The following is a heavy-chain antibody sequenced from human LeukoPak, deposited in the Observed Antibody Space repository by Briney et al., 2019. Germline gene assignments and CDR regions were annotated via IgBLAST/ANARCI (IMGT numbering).Heavy chain of an antibody. J-gene: IGHJ3*02. Sequence: GGSLRLSCAASGFTFANFAMGWVRQAPAKGLEWVSTMTGSGGETWYADSVKGRFTVSRDMSENTLYLQMSSLRADDTAVYYCARDSGYDFDAFEIWGQGTMVTVSS. CDR2: MTGSGGET. V-gene: IGHV3-23*01. D-gene: IGHD5-12*01. CDR3: ARDSGYDFDAFEI. CDR1: GFTFANFA.